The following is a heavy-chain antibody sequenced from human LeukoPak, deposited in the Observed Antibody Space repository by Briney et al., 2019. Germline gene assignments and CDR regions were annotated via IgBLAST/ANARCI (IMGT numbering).Heavy chain of an antibody. D-gene: IGHD7-27*01. V-gene: IGHV3-11*04. CDR3: ARDGDYYYYYYMDV. CDR1: GFTFSDYY. J-gene: IGHJ6*03. Sequence: GGSLRLSCAASGFTFSDYYMSWIRQAPGKGLEWVSYISSSGSTIYYADSVKGRFTISRDNAKNSLYLQMNSLRAEDTAVYYCARDGDYYYYYYMDVWGKGTTVTVSS. CDR2: ISSSGSTI.